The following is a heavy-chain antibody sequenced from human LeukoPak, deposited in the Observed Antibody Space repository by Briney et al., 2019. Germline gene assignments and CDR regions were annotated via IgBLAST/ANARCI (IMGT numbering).Heavy chain of an antibody. J-gene: IGHJ4*02. V-gene: IGHV3-7*03. CDR3: ARPGTSWAFDY. CDR2: IKEAGSEK. Sequence: GGSLRLSCAASGFTFSTYWMSWVRQAPGKGLEWVASIKEAGSEKTYVDSVKGRFTISRDNAKSSLYLQMNSLRAEDTAVYYCARPGTSWAFDYWGQGTLVTVSS. D-gene: IGHD6-13*01. CDR1: GFTFSTYW.